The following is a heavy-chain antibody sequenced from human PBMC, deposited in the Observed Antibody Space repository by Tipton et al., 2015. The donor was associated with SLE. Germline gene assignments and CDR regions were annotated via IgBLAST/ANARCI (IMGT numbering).Heavy chain of an antibody. CDR3: ARAPGLERSYFYYYYMDV. CDR2: INHSGST. J-gene: IGHJ6*03. V-gene: IGHV4-34*01. D-gene: IGHD1-1*01. Sequence: TLSLTCAVYGGSFSGYYWSWIRQPPGKGLEWIGDINHSGSTNYNPSLKSRVPISVDTSKNQFLLRLSSATAADTAVYYCARAPGLERSYFYYYYMDVWGKGTTVTVSS. CDR1: GGSFSGYY.